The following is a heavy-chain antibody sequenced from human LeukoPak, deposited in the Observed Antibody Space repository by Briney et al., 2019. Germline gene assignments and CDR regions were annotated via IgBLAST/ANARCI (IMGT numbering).Heavy chain of an antibody. CDR1: GGSISSYY. V-gene: IGHV4-4*07. J-gene: IGHJ6*03. CDR2: IYTSGST. D-gene: IGHD3-10*01. CDR3: ARWGRYGSGPYYYYMDV. Sequence: PSETLSLTCTVSGGSISSYYWSWIRQPAGKGLEWIGRIYTSGSTNYNPSLKSRVTISVGKSKNQFSLKLSSVTAADTAVYYCARWGRYGSGPYYYYMDVWGKGTTVTVSS.